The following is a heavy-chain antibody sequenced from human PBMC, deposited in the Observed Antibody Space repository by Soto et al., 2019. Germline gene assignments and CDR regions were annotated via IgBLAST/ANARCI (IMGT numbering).Heavy chain of an antibody. Sequence: PSETLSLTCTVSGGSISSGGYYWSWIRQHPGKGLEWIGYIYYSGSTYYNPSLKSRVTISVDTSKNQFSLKLSSVTAADTAVYYCARDIPSAYGDSYNWFDPWGQGTLVTVSS. CDR3: ARDIPSAYGDSYNWFDP. J-gene: IGHJ5*02. V-gene: IGHV4-31*03. CDR1: GGSISSGGYY. CDR2: IYYSGST. D-gene: IGHD4-17*01.